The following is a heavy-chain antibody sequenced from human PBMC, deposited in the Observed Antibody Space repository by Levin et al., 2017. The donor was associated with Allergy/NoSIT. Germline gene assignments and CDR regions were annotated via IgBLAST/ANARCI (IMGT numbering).Heavy chain of an antibody. CDR3: AREPFGMATIPLLATNYYDDGMDV. CDR2: IWYDGSNK. D-gene: IGHD5-24*01. J-gene: IGHJ6*02. CDR1: GFTFSSYG. V-gene: IGHV3-33*01. Sequence: GGSLRLSCAASGFTFSSYGMHWVRQAPGKGLEWVAVIWYDGSNKYYADSVKGRFTISRDNSKNTLYLQMNSLRAEDTAVYYCAREPFGMATIPLLATNYYDDGMDVWGQGTTVTVSS.